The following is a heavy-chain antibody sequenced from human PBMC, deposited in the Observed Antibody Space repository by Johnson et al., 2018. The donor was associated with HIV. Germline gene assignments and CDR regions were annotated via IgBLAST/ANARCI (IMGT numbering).Heavy chain of an antibody. Sequence: VQLVESGGGLVQPGGSLRLSCAASGFTFSSYAMSWVRQAPGKGLEWVSYISSSGSTIYYADSVKGRFTISRDNAKNSLYLQMNSLRAEDTAVYYCARALGATGEAFDIWGQGTMVTVSS. V-gene: IGHV3-48*04. D-gene: IGHD1-26*01. CDR2: ISSSGSTI. CDR1: GFTFSSYA. CDR3: ARALGATGEAFDI. J-gene: IGHJ3*02.